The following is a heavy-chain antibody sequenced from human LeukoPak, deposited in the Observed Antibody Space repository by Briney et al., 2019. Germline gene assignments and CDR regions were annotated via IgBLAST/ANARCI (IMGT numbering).Heavy chain of an antibody. Sequence: SETLSLTCTVSGGSISTISYYWGWIRQPPGKGLEGIGSIYYTGSTYYNPSLKSRVTISVDTSNNLFSLKLSSVTAADTAVYYCARVGDSSSSWVGYYYYYMDVWGKGTTVTVSS. V-gene: IGHV4-39*07. CDR3: ARVGDSSSSWVGYYYYYMDV. D-gene: IGHD6-6*01. CDR1: GGSISTISYY. J-gene: IGHJ6*03. CDR2: IYYTGST.